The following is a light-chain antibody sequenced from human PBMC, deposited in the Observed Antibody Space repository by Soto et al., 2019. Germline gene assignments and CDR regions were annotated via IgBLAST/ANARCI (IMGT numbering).Light chain of an antibody. CDR3: AAWDDSLNGVL. CDR2: YDD. CDR1: SSNIGNNA. Sequence: QSVLTQPPSVSEAPRQRVTISCSGSSSNIGNNAVNWYQQLPGKAPKLLIYYDDLLPSGVSDRFSGSKSGTSASLALSGLQSEDEADYYCAAWDDSLNGVLFGGGTKVTVL. V-gene: IGLV1-36*01. J-gene: IGLJ2*01.